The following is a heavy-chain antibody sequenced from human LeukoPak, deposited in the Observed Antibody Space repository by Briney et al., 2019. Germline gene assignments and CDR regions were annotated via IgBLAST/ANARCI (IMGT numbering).Heavy chain of an antibody. CDR2: ISRGGST. J-gene: IGHJ2*01. V-gene: IGHV3-23*01. CDR3: ASSRRTYWYFDL. Sequence: GGSLRLSCAASGFTFSSYVMNWVRQAPGKGLEWVSGISRGGSTYYADSVKGRFTISSDNSKNTLYLQMNSLRAEDTAVYYCASSRRTYWYFDLWGRGTLVTVS. CDR1: GFTFSSYV.